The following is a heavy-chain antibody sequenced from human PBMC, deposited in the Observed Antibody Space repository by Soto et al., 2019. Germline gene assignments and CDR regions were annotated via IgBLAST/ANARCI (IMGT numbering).Heavy chain of an antibody. V-gene: IGHV4-59*01. D-gene: IGHD2-15*01. CDR1: GGSISSYY. J-gene: IGHJ5*02. Sequence: PSETLSLTCTVSGGSISSYYWSWIRQPPGKGLEWIGYIYYSGSTNYNPSLKSRVTISVDTSKNQFSLKLSSVTAADTAVYYCARVRGMVAAPWPWLDPWGQGTLVTVYS. CDR2: IYYSGST. CDR3: ARVRGMVAAPWPWLDP.